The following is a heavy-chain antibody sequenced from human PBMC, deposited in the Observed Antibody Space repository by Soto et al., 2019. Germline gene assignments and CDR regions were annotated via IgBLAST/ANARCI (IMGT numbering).Heavy chain of an antibody. CDR3: APLTVSLSGPYGIHV. V-gene: IGHV4-39*01. Sequence: SETLSLTCSVSGYSVSSSDYYWAWIRQPPGKGLEWIGSIFYSGLTYYNPSLKSRVTLSVDTSKDQFSVRLTSVTAADTAVYYCAPLTVSLSGPYGIHVWGQGTTVTVSS. J-gene: IGHJ6*02. D-gene: IGHD2-15*01. CDR2: IFYSGLT. CDR1: GYSVSSSDYY.